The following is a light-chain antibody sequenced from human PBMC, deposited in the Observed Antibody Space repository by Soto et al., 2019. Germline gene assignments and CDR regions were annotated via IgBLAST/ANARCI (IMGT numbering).Light chain of an antibody. Sequence: EIVLTQSPGTLSLSPGERATLSCRASQSVSSTFLAWYQHIPGQAPRLLIYGSSTRATGVPDRFSGSGSGTDFILTISRLEPDDFAVYFCQQYGDSPPTFGQGTKVEIK. CDR2: GSS. CDR1: QSVSSTF. J-gene: IGKJ1*01. CDR3: QQYGDSPPT. V-gene: IGKV3-20*01.